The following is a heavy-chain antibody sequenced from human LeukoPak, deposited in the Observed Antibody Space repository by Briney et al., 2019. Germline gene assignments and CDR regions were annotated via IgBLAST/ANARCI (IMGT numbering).Heavy chain of an antibody. J-gene: IGHJ4*02. V-gene: IGHV1-69*05. CDR3: AREARDIVAYCGGDCDPPFYYFDY. CDR1: GGTFSSYA. CDR2: IIPIFGTA. D-gene: IGHD2-21*02. Sequence: ASVKVSCKASGGTFSSYAISWVRQAPGQGLEWMRGIIPIFGTANYAQKFQGRVTITTDESTSTAYMELSSLRSEDTAVYYCAREARDIVAYCGGDCDPPFYYFDYWGQGTLVTVSS.